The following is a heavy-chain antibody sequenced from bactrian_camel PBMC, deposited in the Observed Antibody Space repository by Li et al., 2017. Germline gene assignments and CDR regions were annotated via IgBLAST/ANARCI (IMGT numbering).Heavy chain of an antibody. J-gene: IGHJ6*01. D-gene: IGHD1*01. CDR1: KSRYC. V-gene: IGHV3-3*01. CDR3: AATRGPLLVRLAFEEGRYTS. CDR2: IVEDGGTT. Sequence: HVQLVESGGGSVQAGGSLRLSCAASKSRYCMGWFRQSSGEEHEAVATIVEDGGTTYYADSVKGQFTISQESANNTVYLQMDSLKPEDTATCFCAATRGPLLVRLAFEEGRYTSWGQGTQVTVS.